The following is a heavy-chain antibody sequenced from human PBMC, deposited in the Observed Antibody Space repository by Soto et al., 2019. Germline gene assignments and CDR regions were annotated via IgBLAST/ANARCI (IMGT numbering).Heavy chain of an antibody. D-gene: IGHD6-13*01. V-gene: IGHV1-18*01. CDR3: AVYSSRWGRYY. J-gene: IGHJ4*02. CDR1: LYTFTTYG. CDR2: ISAYNSNT. Sequence: VSSVKVSCKASLYTFTTYGIIWVRQAPGQGLDWMGWISAYNSNTNYAQKLEGRVTMTTDTPTSTAYMELRRLRSDDKVVYYCAVYSSRWGRYYWGQGTLVTVSS.